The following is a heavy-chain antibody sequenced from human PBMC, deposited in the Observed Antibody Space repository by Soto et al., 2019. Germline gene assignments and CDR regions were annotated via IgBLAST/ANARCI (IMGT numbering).Heavy chain of an antibody. D-gene: IGHD3-3*01. CDR1: GFTFSSYG. Sequence: QVQLVESGGGVVQPGRSLRLSCAASGFTFSSYGMHWVRQAPGKGLEWVAVISYDGSNKYYADSVKGRFTISRDNSKNTLYLQMNRMRAEDTAVYYCAKGGFLVRTYYYYGMDVWGQGTTVTVSS. J-gene: IGHJ6*02. V-gene: IGHV3-30*18. CDR3: AKGGFLVRTYYYYGMDV. CDR2: ISYDGSNK.